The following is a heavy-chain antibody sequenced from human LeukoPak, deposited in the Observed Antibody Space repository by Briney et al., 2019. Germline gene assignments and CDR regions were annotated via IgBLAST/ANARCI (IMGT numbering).Heavy chain of an antibody. D-gene: IGHD2-21*02. CDR3: ARGVAYCGGDCYSLWSYDY. J-gene: IGHJ4*02. V-gene: IGHV4-39*07. CDR2: INHSGST. Sequence: PSETLSLTCTVSGGSISSSSYYWGWIRQPPGKGLEWIGEINHSGSTNYNPSLKSRVTISVDTSKNQFSLKLSSVTAADTAVYYCARGVAYCGGDCYSLWSYDYWGQGTLVTVSS. CDR1: GGSISSSSYY.